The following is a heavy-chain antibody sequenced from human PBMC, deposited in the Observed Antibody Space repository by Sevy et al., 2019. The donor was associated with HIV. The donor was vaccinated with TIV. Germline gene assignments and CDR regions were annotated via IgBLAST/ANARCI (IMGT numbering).Heavy chain of an antibody. V-gene: IGHV3-30*18. D-gene: IGHD3-22*01. CDR1: GFTFSSYG. CDR2: ISYDGSNK. CDR3: ANDAVGPTYYYDSSGLIPDY. J-gene: IGHJ4*02. Sequence: GGSLRLSCAASGFTFSSYGMHWVRQAPGKGLEWVAVISYDGSNKYYADSVKGRFTISRDNSKNTLYLQMNSLRAEDTAVYYCANDAVGPTYYYDSSGLIPDYWGQGTLVTVSS.